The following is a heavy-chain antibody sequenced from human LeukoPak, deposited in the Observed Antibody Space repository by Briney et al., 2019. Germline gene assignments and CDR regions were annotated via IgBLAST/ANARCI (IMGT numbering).Heavy chain of an antibody. J-gene: IGHJ4*02. CDR1: GGSIGSYY. V-gene: IGHV4-59*01. D-gene: IGHD1-26*01. CDR3: ARSGTYYPDY. CDR2: IYSSGST. Sequence: ASETLSLTCTVSGGSIGSYYWSWIRQPPGKGLEWIGHIYSSGSTNYNPSLKSRVTISVDTSRNQFSLNLRSVTAADTAVYYCARSGTYYPDYWGQGTLVTVSS.